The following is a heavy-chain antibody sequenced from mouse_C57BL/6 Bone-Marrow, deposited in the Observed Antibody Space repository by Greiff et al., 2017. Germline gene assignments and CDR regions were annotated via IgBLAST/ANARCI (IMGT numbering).Heavy chain of an antibody. V-gene: IGHV14-4*01. CDR1: GFNIKDDY. J-gene: IGHJ3*01. D-gene: IGHD4-1*01. CDR2: IDPENGDT. CDR3: TLSWDWFAY. Sequence: EVQLVESGAELVRPGASVKLSCTASGFNIKDDYMHWVKQRPEQGLEWIGWIDPENGDTEYASKFQGKATITADTSSNTAYLQLSSLTSEETAVYYCTLSWDWFAYWGQGTLVTVSA.